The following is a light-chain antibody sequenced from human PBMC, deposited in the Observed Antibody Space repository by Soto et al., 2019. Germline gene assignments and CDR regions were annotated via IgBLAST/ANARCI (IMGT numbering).Light chain of an antibody. CDR2: AAS. CDR1: QSISNF. J-gene: IGKJ4*01. Sequence: DIEMTQSPSSLSASVGDSVTITCRASQSISNFLTWYRKSPGRAPELLIYAASTLQSGVPSRFSGGGSGTDFTLTIRSLQPEDFATYWCHQTFIPPLTFGGGTKVEI. CDR3: HQTFIPPLT. V-gene: IGKV1-39*01.